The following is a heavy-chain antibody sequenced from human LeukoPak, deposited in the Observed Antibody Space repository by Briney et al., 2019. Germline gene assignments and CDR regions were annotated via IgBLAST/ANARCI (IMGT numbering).Heavy chain of an antibody. J-gene: IGHJ4*02. D-gene: IGHD6-19*01. CDR1: GFTFSSYE. CDR3: ARERRPLSSGWYDDY. V-gene: IGHV3-48*03. CDR2: ISSSGSTI. Sequence: PGGSPRLSCAASGFTFSSYEMNWVRQAPGKGLEWVSYISSSGSTIYYADSVRGRFTISRDNAKNSLYLQMNSLRAEDTAVYYCARERRPLSSGWYDDYWGQGTLVTVSS.